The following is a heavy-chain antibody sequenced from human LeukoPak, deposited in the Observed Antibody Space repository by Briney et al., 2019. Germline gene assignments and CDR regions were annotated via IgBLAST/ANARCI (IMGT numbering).Heavy chain of an antibody. CDR1: GFTFSSYG. CDR3: AKEAPGYSSGWSRYDY. CDR2: ISYDGSNK. Sequence: PGGSLRLSCAASGFTFSSYGMHWVRQAPGKGLEWVAVISYDGSNKYYADSVKGRFTISRDNSKNTLYLQMNSLRAEDTAVYYCAKEAPGYSSGWSRYDYWGQGTLVTVSS. V-gene: IGHV3-30*18. D-gene: IGHD6-19*01. J-gene: IGHJ4*02.